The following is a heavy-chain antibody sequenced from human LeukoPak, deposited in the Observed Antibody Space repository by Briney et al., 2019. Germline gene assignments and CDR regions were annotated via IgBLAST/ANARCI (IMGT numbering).Heavy chain of an antibody. CDR2: ISSSGSNI. D-gene: IGHD3-22*01. J-gene: IGHJ4*02. CDR1: GFTFSDYY. Sequence: GGALRLSCAASGFTFSDYYMSWVRQAPGKGLEGVSYISSSGSNIYYADSVKGRFTISRDNAKNSLYLQMNSLRAEDTAVYYCSRDPNYYDSSGYSYFDYWGQGTLVTVSS. V-gene: IGHV3-11*04. CDR3: SRDPNYYDSSGYSYFDY.